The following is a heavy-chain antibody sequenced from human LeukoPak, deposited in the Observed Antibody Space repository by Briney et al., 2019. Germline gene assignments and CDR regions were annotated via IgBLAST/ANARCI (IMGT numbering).Heavy chain of an antibody. J-gene: IGHJ3*01. CDR1: GDSISSPSYH. CDR2: VYFNGDT. V-gene: IGHV4-39*07. D-gene: IGHD1-26*01. Sequence: SDTLSLTCTYSGDSISSPSYHWHWIRQSPGKGREWVASVYFNGDTYYNPSLKSRLTISVDTSKNQFYLKLSSVPAADTATYYCARESNSHRGSYDGASDLWGQGTVVSVSP. CDR3: ARESNSHRGSYDGASDL.